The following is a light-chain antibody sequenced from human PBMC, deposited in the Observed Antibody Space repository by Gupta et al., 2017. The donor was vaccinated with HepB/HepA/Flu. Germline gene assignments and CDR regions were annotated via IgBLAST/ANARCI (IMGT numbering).Light chain of an antibody. J-gene: IGLJ2*01. Sequence: QLVLPQSPSASASLGASVKLTCTLSSGHSSYAIAWHQQQPEKGPQYLMKVNTDGSHSKGDGIPDRFSGSSSGAERYLISSSLQSEDEADYYCQTWGTGPVVFGGGTKVTVL. CDR3: QTWGTGPVV. CDR1: SGHSSYA. CDR2: VNTDGSH. V-gene: IGLV4-69*01.